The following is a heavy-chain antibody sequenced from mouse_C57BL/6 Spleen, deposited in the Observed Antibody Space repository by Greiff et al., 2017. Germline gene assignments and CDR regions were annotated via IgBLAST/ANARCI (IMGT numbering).Heavy chain of an antibody. CDR1: GYTFTSYW. J-gene: IGHJ2*01. CDR3: ARGEAYSPPRRYFDY. Sequence: QVQLQQPGAELVRPGSSVKLSCKASGYTFTSYWMDWVKQRPGQGLEWIGNIYPSDSETHYNQKFKDKATLTVDKSSSTAYMQLSSLTSEDSAVYYCARGEAYSPPRRYFDYWGQGTTLTVSS. D-gene: IGHD2-12*01. V-gene: IGHV1-61*01. CDR2: IYPSDSET.